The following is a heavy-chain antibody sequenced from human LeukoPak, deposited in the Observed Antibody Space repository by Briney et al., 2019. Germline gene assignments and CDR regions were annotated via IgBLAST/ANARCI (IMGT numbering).Heavy chain of an antibody. J-gene: IGHJ6*03. CDR2: INHSGST. CDR1: GGSFSGYY. D-gene: IGHD2-2*01. CDR3: ARRERVPPYYYYYMDV. Sequence: KASETLSLTCAVYGGSFSGYYWSWIRQPPGKGLEWIGEINHSGSTNYNPSLKSRVTISVDTSKNQFSLKLSSVTAADTAVYYCARRERVPPYYYYYMDVWGKGTTVTISS. V-gene: IGHV4-34*01.